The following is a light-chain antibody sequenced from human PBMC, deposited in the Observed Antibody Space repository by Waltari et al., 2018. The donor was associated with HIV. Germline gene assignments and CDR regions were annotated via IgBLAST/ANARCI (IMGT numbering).Light chain of an antibody. V-gene: IGLV3-21*02. J-gene: IGLJ3*02. Sequence: SNVLTQPPSVSVAPGQTARITCGGNNIGSKSVHWYQQKPSQAPVVVVFDDSDRPSGIPERFSGSNSANTATLTISTVEAGDEADYYCQVWDSRRDWVFGGGTKLTVL. CDR3: QVWDSRRDWV. CDR2: DDS. CDR1: NIGSKS.